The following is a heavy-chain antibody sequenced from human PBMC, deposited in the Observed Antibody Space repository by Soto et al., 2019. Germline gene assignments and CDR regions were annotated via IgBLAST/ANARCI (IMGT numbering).Heavy chain of an antibody. Sequence: EVQLLGSGGGLVQPGGSLRLSCAASGLTFSTYAMSWVRQAPGKGLEWVSSISGNGANTYYTDSVKGRFIISRDNSKNTLFLQMNSLRAEDTALYYCAKDRPNYYGSGGGYYKAGGDYWGQGTLVTVSS. CDR1: GLTFSTYA. J-gene: IGHJ4*02. D-gene: IGHD3-10*01. CDR2: ISGNGANT. CDR3: AKDRPNYYGSGGGYYKAGGDY. V-gene: IGHV3-23*01.